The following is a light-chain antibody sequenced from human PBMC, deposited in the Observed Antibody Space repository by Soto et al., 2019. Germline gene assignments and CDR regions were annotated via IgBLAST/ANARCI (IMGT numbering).Light chain of an antibody. CDR2: YDN. V-gene: IGLV3-21*04. CDR1: YIGSKS. Sequence: SYELTQPPSVSVAPGKTARISCGGNYIGSKSVHWYQQKPGQAPVLVIYYDNDRPSGIPERISGSNSGNTATLTISRVEAGDEADYFCQVWDSFSDYVVFGGGTKLTVL. CDR3: QVWDSFSDYVV. J-gene: IGLJ2*01.